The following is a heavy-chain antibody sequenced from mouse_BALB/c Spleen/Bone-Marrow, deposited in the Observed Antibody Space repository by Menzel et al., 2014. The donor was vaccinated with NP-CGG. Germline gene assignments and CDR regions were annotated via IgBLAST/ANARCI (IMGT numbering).Heavy chain of an antibody. Sequence: EVKLMESGPELVKPGASVKMSCKASGYTFTSYVMHWVKQKPGQGLEWIGYINPYNDGTKYNEKFKGKATLTSDKSSSTAYMELSSLTSQDSAVYYWANPRQLGLPYYFDYWGLGPPRTGSS. J-gene: IGHJ2*01. D-gene: IGHD3-2*01. CDR2: INPYNDGT. V-gene: IGHV1-14*01. CDR3: ANPRQLGLPYYFDY. CDR1: GYTFTSYV.